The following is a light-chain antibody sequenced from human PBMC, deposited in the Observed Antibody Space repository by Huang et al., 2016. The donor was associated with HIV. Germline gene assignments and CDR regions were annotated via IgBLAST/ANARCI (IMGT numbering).Light chain of an antibody. CDR2: AAS. V-gene: IGKV1-8*01. CDR3: QQYDIHPLT. J-gene: IGKJ3*01. Sequence: IRMTQSPSSLSASTGDRVTITCRANQDINNFLAWYQQRPGSVPNLLIYAASTLQSGVPSRFSGNGSGTDFTLTIGCLHSEDVATYYCQQYDIHPLTFGPGTRVDIK. CDR1: QDINNF.